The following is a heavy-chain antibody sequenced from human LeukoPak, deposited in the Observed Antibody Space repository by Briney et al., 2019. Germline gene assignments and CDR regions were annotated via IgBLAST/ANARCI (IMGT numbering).Heavy chain of an antibody. CDR3: ARSYFSSRPCPLQH. CDR1: GGSISSSSYY. J-gene: IGHJ1*01. CDR2: IYYSGST. V-gene: IGHV4-39*01. D-gene: IGHD6-13*01. Sequence: KASETLSLTCTVSGGSISSSSYYWGWIRQPPGKGLEWIGSIYYSGSTYYNASRKSGVTLSVELSMHQVALKLSSVTAADTAVYYCARSYFSSRPCPLQHWGQGTLVTASS.